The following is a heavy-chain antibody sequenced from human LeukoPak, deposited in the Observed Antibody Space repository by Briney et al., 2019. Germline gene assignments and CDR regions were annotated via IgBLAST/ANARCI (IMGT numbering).Heavy chain of an antibody. J-gene: IGHJ4*02. D-gene: IGHD6-13*01. V-gene: IGHV3-23*01. CDR1: GFTFSRYG. CDR3: AKLLISAGTDY. Sequence: GGSLRVSCAASGFTFSRYGMSWVRQAPGKGLEWVSSIGSSGGTTYYVDSVKGRFTISRDNSKNTLFLQMDSLRAEDTAVYYCAKLLISAGTDYWGQGTLVTVSS. CDR2: IGSSGGTT.